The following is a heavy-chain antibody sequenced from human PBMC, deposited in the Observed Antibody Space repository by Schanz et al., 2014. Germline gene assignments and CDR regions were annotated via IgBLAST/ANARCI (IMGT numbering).Heavy chain of an antibody. CDR2: INPIGGST. CDR1: GYTFTNFF. Sequence: QVHLVQSGAEVHKPGASLKISCKASGYTFTNFFLHWVRQAPGQGLEWMGIINPIGGSTTYAQKFRGADSLATDTSTNTACPELTSLRSEDTDVYYCARGAPENMIRGERDYWGQGTLVTVSS. D-gene: IGHD3-16*01. CDR3: ARGAPENMIRGERDY. J-gene: IGHJ4*02. V-gene: IGHV1-46*03.